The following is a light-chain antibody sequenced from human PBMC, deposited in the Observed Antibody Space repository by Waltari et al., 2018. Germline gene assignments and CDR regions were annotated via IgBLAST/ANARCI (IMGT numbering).Light chain of an antibody. CDR3: QQGNSYPYS. J-gene: IGKJ2*03. V-gene: IGKV1-13*02. CDR1: QGISSY. Sequence: ALQMPQSPSSLSASVRDRVTITCRASQGISSYLNWYQQKPGKAPKLLIYYANSLASGVPSRFSGSGSGTEFTLTISSLQPEDFAAYYCQQGNSYPYSFGQGTKVEIK. CDR2: YAN.